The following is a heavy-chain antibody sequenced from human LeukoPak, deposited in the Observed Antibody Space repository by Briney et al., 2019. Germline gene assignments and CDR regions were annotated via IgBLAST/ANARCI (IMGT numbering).Heavy chain of an antibody. CDR3: VRGRDGYNP. CDR1: GDSINTNIYY. CDR2: VYYSGST. V-gene: IGHV4-39*07. J-gene: IGHJ4*02. Sequence: PSETLSLACTVSGDSINTNIYYWGWIRQPPGKGLEWIGHVYYSGSTYSNPSLRGRVTILLDTSNNHFSLRLNSVTAADTAVYYCVRGRDGYNPWGQGTLVTVSS. D-gene: IGHD5-24*01.